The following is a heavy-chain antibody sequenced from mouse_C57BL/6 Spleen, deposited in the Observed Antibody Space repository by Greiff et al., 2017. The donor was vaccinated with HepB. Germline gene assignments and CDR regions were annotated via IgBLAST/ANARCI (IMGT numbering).Heavy chain of an antibody. V-gene: IGHV1-39*01. CDR3: ASYYYGSPWDFDV. Sequence: EVQLQQSGPELVKPGASVKISCKASGYSFTDYNMNWVKQSNGKSLEWIGVINPNYGTTSYNQKFKGKATLTVDQSSSTAYMQLNSLTSEDSAVYYWASYYYGSPWDFDVWGTGTTVTVSS. J-gene: IGHJ1*03. CDR2: INPNYGTT. CDR1: GYSFTDYN. D-gene: IGHD1-1*01.